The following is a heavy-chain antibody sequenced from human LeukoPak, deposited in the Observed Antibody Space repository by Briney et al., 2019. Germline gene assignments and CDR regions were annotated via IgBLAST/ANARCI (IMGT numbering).Heavy chain of an antibody. D-gene: IGHD2-15*01. Sequence: SETLSLTCTVSGASIGSYYWSWIRQPPGKGLEWIGYISQNGYTKYTPSLKSRVTISRDTSENQFSLILSSVTAADTAVYYCTKHHVVAVIGHGMAVWGQGTTVTVSS. CDR3: TKHHVVAVIGHGMAV. CDR1: GASIGSYY. V-gene: IGHV4-59*08. CDR2: ISQNGYT. J-gene: IGHJ6*02.